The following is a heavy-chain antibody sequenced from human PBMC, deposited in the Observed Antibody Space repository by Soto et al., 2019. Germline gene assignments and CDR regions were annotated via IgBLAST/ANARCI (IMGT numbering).Heavy chain of an antibody. CDR1: GGSFSGYY. D-gene: IGHD6-19*01. V-gene: IGHV4-34*01. Sequence: SETLSLTCAVYGGSFSGYYWSWIRQPPGKGLEWIGEINHSGSTNYNPSLKSRVTISVDTSKNQFSLKLSSVTAADTAVYYCARWGNTLAGDPTRDWFDPWGQGTLVTVSS. CDR3: ARWGNTLAGDPTRDWFDP. J-gene: IGHJ5*02. CDR2: INHSGST.